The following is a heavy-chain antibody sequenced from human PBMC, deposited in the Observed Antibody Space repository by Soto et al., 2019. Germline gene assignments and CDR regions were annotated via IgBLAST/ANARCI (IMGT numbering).Heavy chain of an antibody. J-gene: IGHJ2*01. CDR3: ARQGGVATMNWYFDL. CDR2: IYYSGST. Sequence: PSETLSLTCTVSGGSISSGDYYWSWIRQPPGKGLEWIGYIYYSGSTYYNPSLKSRVTISVDTSKNQFSLKLSSVTAADTAVYYCARQGGVATMNWYFDLWGRGTLVTVSS. V-gene: IGHV4-30-4*01. CDR1: GGSISSGDYY. D-gene: IGHD5-12*01.